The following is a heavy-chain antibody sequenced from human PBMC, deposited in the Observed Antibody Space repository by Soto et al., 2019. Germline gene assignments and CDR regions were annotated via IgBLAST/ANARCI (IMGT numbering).Heavy chain of an antibody. V-gene: IGHV1-69*06. D-gene: IGHD2-21*02. CDR2: IIPIFGTA. CDR3: ARENEHIVVVTAMDYYYYGMDV. J-gene: IGHJ6*02. CDR1: GGTFSSYA. Sequence: GASVKVSCKASGGTFSSYAVSWVRQAPGQGLEWTGGIIPIFGTANYAQKFQGRVTITADKSTSTAYMELSSLRSEDTAVYYCARENEHIVVVTAMDYYYYGMDVWGQGTTVTVSS.